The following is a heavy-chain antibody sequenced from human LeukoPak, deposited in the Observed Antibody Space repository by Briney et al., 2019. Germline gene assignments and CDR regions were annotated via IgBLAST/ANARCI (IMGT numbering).Heavy chain of an antibody. CDR2: IYYSGST. CDR1: GGSISSSSYY. Sequence: SETLSLTCTVSGGSISSSSYYWGWIRQPPGKGLEWIGSIYYSGSTNYNPSLKSRVTISVDKSKNQFSLKLSSVTAADTAVYYCARSRYGDLDYWGQGTLVTVSS. J-gene: IGHJ4*02. D-gene: IGHD4-17*01. CDR3: ARSRYGDLDY. V-gene: IGHV4-39*07.